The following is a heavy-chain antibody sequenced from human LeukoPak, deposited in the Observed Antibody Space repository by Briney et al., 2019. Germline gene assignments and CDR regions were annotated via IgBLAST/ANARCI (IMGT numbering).Heavy chain of an antibody. CDR2: ISNSGDTI. Sequence: GGSLRLSCVASGFTFSDYYMSWIRQAPGKGLEWLSYISNSGDTIHYADSVKGRFTISRDNAKNSLYLQMNSLRAEDTAVYYCARRLYGSGRIPLTYFDYWGQGTLVTVSS. CDR3: ARRLYGSGRIPLTYFDY. D-gene: IGHD3-10*01. V-gene: IGHV3-11*01. J-gene: IGHJ4*02. CDR1: GFTFSDYY.